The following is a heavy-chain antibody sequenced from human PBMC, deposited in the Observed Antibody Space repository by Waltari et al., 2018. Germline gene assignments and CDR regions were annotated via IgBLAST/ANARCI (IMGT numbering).Heavy chain of an antibody. CDR2: MNPNNGGT. V-gene: IGHV1-8*02. CDR3: ARGRDVHAYYDYNWFDP. Sequence: VQLVQSGAEVMNPGASVKLSRTASAYIFNPSEIHRLRRAPGQGLEGMGWMNPNNGGTGRAHKCQGRVTLTRDTSISTAYMEVTSLTSDDSALYYCARGRDVHAYYDYNWFDPWGHGTLVTVSS. D-gene: IGHD5-12*01. J-gene: IGHJ5*02. CDR1: AYIFNPSE.